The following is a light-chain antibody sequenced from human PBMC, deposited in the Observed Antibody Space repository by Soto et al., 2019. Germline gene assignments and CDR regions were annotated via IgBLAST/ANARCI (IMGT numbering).Light chain of an antibody. CDR3: QSYDSSLSGCV. V-gene: IGLV1-40*01. CDR2: GNS. J-gene: IGLJ3*02. CDR1: SSNIGAGYD. Sequence: QLVLTQPPSVSGGPGQRVTISCTGSSSNIGAGYDVHWYQQLPGTAPKLLIYGNSNRPSGVPDRFSGSKSGTSASLAITGLQAEDEADYYCQSYDSSLSGCVFGGGTKVTVL.